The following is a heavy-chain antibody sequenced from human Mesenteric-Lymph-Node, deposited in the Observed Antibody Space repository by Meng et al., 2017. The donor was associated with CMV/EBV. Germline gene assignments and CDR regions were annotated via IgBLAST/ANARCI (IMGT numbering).Heavy chain of an antibody. D-gene: IGHD3-22*01. V-gene: IGHV3-23*01. Sequence: GGSLRLSCAASGFTFSSYWMSWVRQAPGKGLEWVSAVSGSGDSTFYADSVKGRFTISRDNSKNTLYLQMNSLRAEDTALYYCAKGDYYDSRFDCWGQGTPVTVSS. CDR1: GFTFSSYW. J-gene: IGHJ4*02. CDR3: AKGDYYDSRFDC. CDR2: VSGSGDST.